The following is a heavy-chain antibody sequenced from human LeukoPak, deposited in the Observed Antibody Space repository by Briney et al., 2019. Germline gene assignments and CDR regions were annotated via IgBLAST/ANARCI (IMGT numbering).Heavy chain of an antibody. D-gene: IGHD3-10*01. CDR1: GGSINSHY. CDR2: IFNTGNT. Sequence: SETLSLTCSDSGGSINSHYWSWIRQPPGKRLEWIGYIFNTGNTNYNPSLASRVTMSVDTSRAQFFLRLSPVTAADTAIYYCASRPADTTWYGVFDYWSQGTLVTVSS. CDR3: ASRPADTTWYGVFDY. V-gene: IGHV4-59*11. J-gene: IGHJ4*02.